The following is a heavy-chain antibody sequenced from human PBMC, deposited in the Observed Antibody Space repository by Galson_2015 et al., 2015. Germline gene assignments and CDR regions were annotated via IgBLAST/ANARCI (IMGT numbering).Heavy chain of an antibody. J-gene: IGHJ4*02. CDR1: GFTFSSHG. V-gene: IGHV3-33*01. CDR3: ARWGDDKIMDY. D-gene: IGHD2-21*01. Sequence: SLRLSCAASGFTFSSHGMHWVRQAPGKGLEWVAVIWYDGSNKYYADSVKGRFTISRDNSKNTLYLQMNSLRAEDTAVYYCARWGDDKIMDYWGQGALVTVSS. CDR2: IWYDGSNK.